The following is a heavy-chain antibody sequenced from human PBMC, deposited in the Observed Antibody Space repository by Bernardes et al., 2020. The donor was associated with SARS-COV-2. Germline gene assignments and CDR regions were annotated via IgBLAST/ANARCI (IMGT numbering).Heavy chain of an antibody. CDR2: IYYSGST. J-gene: IGHJ4*02. V-gene: IGHV4-61*01. Sequence: SETLSLTRTVSGGSVSSGSYYWSWIRQPPGKGLEWIGYIYYSGSTNYNPSLKSRVTISVDTSKNQFSLKLSSVTAADTAVYYCARGAHFLSYDSSGSPVYWGQGTLVTVSS. CDR1: GGSVSSGSYY. D-gene: IGHD3-22*01. CDR3: ARGAHFLSYDSSGSPVY.